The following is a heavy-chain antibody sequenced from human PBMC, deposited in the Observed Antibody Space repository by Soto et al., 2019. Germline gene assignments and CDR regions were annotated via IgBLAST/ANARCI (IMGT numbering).Heavy chain of an antibody. CDR3: ARAHSARTDFGDY. J-gene: IGHJ4*02. Sequence: GGSLRLSCAASGFTFSSYGMHWVRQAPGKGLEWVAVIWYDGSNKYYADSVKGRFTISRDNSKNTLYLQMNSLRAEDTAVYYCARAHSARTDFGDYWGQGTLVTVSS. CDR2: IWYDGSNK. CDR1: GFTFSSYG. D-gene: IGHD3-3*01. V-gene: IGHV3-33*01.